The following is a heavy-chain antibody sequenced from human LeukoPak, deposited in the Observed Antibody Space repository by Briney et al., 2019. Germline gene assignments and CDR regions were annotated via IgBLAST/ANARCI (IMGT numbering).Heavy chain of an antibody. CDR2: IKEDGSEK. D-gene: IGHD3-22*01. Sequence: GGPLRPSWAAPGFTFSIFCMSGAGQAPGRGRGGLANIKEDGSEKYYVDSVKGRFTISRDNAKNSLYLQMNSLRAEDTAVYYCARGRFHLDSSVYSSFYHWGHGTLVTVSS. J-gene: IGHJ4*01. CDR3: ARGRFHLDSSVYSSFYH. V-gene: IGHV3-7*01. CDR1: GFTFSIFC.